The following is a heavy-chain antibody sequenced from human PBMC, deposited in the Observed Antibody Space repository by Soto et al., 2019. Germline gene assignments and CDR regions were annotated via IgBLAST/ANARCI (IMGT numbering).Heavy chain of an antibody. CDR3: AKAVATTIDIDY. J-gene: IGHJ4*02. Sequence: PWGSLRLSCAASGFTYTNYAIILVRQAPVKGLQWVSAISGSGSSTYYADSVKGRFTISRDNSKNTLYLQMNGLTAEDTATYYCAKAVATTIDIDYWGQGTLVTVPQ. V-gene: IGHV3-23*01. CDR2: ISGSGSST. CDR1: GFTYTNYA. D-gene: IGHD1-26*01.